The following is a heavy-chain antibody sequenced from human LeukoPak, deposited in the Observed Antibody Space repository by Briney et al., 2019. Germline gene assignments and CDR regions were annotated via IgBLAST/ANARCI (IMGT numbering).Heavy chain of an antibody. J-gene: IGHJ4*02. CDR1: GFTFSSYE. CDR2: ISSSGSTI. Sequence: GGSLRLSCAASGFTFSSYEVNWVRQAPGKGLEWVSYISSSGSTIYYADSVKGRFTISRDNAKNSLYLQMNSLRAEDTAVYYCARDPGGPYYFDYWGQGTLVTVSS. CDR3: ARDPGGPYYFDY. D-gene: IGHD3-16*01. V-gene: IGHV3-48*03.